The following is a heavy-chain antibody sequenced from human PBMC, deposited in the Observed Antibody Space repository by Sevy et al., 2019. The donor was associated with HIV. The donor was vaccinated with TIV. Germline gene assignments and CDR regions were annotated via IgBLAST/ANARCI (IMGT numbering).Heavy chain of an antibody. CDR2: ISYDGSNK. J-gene: IGHJ3*02. CDR1: GFTFSSYA. Sequence: GGSLRLSCAASGFTFSSYAMHWVRQAPGKGLEWVAVISYDGSNKYYADSVKGRFTISRENSKNTRYLQMNSLRAEDTAVYYCARTFMITFGGVIGNDAFDIWGQGTMVTVSS. D-gene: IGHD3-16*02. CDR3: ARTFMITFGGVIGNDAFDI. V-gene: IGHV3-30-3*01.